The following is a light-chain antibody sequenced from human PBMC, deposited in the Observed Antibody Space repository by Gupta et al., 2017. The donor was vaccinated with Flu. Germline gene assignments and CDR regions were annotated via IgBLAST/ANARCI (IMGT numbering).Light chain of an antibody. V-gene: IGLV2-14*03. J-gene: IGLJ3*02. CDR2: DVS. CDR1: SSDVGGLNY. Sequence: ITIYCNGTSSDVGGLNYVSWYQQHTGKAPKRMIYDVSNRPSGVPNRFSGSKSGNTASLTIYGLQAEDEAVYYCTSCISSTTPWVFGTGTKLTVL. CDR3: TSCISSTTPWV.